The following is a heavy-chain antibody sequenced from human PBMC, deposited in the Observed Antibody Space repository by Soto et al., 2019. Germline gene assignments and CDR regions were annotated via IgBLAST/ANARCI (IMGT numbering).Heavy chain of an antibody. CDR3: ARGASSSSYYYYYYGMDV. D-gene: IGHD6-6*01. CDR2: TYYRSKWYN. CDR1: GDSVSSNSAA. Sequence: SQTLSLTCVISGDSVSSNSAAWNWIRQSPSRGLEWLGRTYYRSKWYNDYAVSVKNRITINPDTSKNQFSLQLNSVTPEDTAVYYCARGASSSSYYYYYYGMDVWGQGTTVTVSS. V-gene: IGHV6-1*01. J-gene: IGHJ6*02.